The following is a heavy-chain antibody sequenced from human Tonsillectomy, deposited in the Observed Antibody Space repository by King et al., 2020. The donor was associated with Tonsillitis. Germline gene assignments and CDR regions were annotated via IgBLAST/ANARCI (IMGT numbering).Heavy chain of an antibody. CDR2: IVVGSGNT. V-gene: IGHV1-58*01. J-gene: IGHJ3*02. CDR3: AAGRVPGAFWSGRHDAFDI. D-gene: IGHD3-3*01. CDR1: GFTFTSSA. Sequence: QLVESGPEVKKPGTSVKVSCKASGFTFTSSAVQWVRQARGQRLEWIGWIVVGSGNTNYAQKFQERVTITRDMSTSTAYMGLSSLGSEDTAVYYCAAGRVPGAFWSGRHDAFDIWGQGTMVTVSS.